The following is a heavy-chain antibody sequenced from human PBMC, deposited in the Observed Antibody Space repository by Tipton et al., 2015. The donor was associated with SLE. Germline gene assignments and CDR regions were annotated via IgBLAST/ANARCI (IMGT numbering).Heavy chain of an antibody. Sequence: TLSLTCTVSGGSISSYYWSWIRQPPGKGLEWIGYIYYSRSTNYNPSLKSRVTISVDTSKNQFSLKLSSVTAADTAVYYCARDPLGGVEDYWGQGTLVTVSS. V-gene: IGHV4-59*01. J-gene: IGHJ4*02. D-gene: IGHD2-15*01. CDR3: ARDPLGGVEDY. CDR2: IYYSRST. CDR1: GGSISSYY.